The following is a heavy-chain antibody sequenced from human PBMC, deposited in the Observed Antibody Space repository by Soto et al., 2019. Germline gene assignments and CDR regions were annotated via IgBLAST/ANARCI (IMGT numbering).Heavy chain of an antibody. Sequence: PSETLSLTCTVSGGSISSSYYWAWIRQPPGRGLEWIGSIYYSGITYYSASVKSRVTISIDTSKNQFSLKLSSVTAADTAVYYCARHISYYYYGMDVWGQGTTVTVSS. J-gene: IGHJ6*02. CDR3: ARHISYYYYGMDV. CDR2: IYYSGIT. CDR1: GGSISSSYY. V-gene: IGHV4-39*01. D-gene: IGHD1-20*01.